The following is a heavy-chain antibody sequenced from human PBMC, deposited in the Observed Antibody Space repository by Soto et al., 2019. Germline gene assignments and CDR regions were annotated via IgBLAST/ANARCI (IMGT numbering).Heavy chain of an antibody. Sequence: ASVKVSCKASGYTFTSYYMHWVRQAPGQGLEWMGIINPSGGSTSYAQKFQGRVTMTRDTSTSTVYMELSSLRSEDTAVYYCARDGAGITGTTEIDYWGQGTLVTVSS. CDR3: ARDGAGITGTTEIDY. J-gene: IGHJ4*02. CDR1: GYTFTSYY. V-gene: IGHV1-46*01. D-gene: IGHD1-7*01. CDR2: INPSGGST.